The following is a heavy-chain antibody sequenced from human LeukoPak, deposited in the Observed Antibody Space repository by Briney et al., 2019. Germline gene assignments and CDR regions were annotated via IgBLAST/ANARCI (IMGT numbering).Heavy chain of an antibody. CDR2: IIPIFGTA. V-gene: IGHV1-69*13. CDR1: GGTFSSYA. CDR3: AREVIAVAGTPLDY. J-gene: IGHJ4*02. D-gene: IGHD6-19*01. Sequence: GASVTVSCKASGGTFSSYAISWVRQAPGQGLEWMGGIIPIFGTANYAQKFQGRVTITADESTSTAYMELSSLRSEDTAVYYCAREVIAVAGTPLDYWGQGTLVTVSS.